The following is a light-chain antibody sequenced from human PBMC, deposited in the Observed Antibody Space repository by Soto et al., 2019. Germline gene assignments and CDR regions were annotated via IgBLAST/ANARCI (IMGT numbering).Light chain of an antibody. CDR2: GAS. V-gene: IGKV3-20*01. CDR3: PHYGSSPST. J-gene: IGKJ2*02. CDR1: QTVISNY. Sequence: IVLTQSPGILYLSPGERATLSCRASQTVISNYLAWYLQKPGHAPRLLIYGASTRATGISDRFSGSGSGTDFTLTITRLEPEDFSMYYCPHYGSSPSTFGQGTKLEIK.